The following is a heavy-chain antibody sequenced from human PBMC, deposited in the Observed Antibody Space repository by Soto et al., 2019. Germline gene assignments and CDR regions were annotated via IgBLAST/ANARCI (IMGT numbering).Heavy chain of an antibody. Sequence: SVKVSCKASGGTFSSYAISWVRQAPGQGLEWMGGIIPIFGTANYAQKFQGRVTITADESTSTAYMELSSLRSEDTAVYYCASGRGPLAVDIYYFAYWGQRTLVTVSS. CDR3: ASGRGPLAVDIYYFAY. CDR2: IIPIFGTA. D-gene: IGHD6-19*01. J-gene: IGHJ4*02. V-gene: IGHV1-69*13. CDR1: GGTFSSYA.